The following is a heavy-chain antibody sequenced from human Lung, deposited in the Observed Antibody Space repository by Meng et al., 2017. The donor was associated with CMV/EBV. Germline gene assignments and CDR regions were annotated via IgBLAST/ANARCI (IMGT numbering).Heavy chain of an antibody. Sequence: AACGFTVSSNYMSWVRQAPGKGLEWVSVIFSGGSTYYADSVKGRFTISRDNSKNTLYLQMNSLRAEDTAVYYCARGVAAAGSYYFDYWGQGTLVTVSS. CDR3: ARGVAAAGSYYFDY. CDR1: GFTVSSNY. J-gene: IGHJ4*02. V-gene: IGHV3-66*02. D-gene: IGHD6-13*01. CDR2: IFSGGST.